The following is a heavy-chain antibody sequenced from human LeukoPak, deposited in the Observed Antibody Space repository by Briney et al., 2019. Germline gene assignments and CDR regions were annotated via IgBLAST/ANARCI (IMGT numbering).Heavy chain of an antibody. V-gene: IGHV3-21*01. J-gene: IGHJ3*02. D-gene: IGHD6-19*01. CDR1: GFTFSTYN. CDR2: ISSTGTYI. Sequence: GGSLRLSCAASGFTFSTYNMNWVRQAPGKGLEWVSYISSTGTYIYYADSVKDRFTISRDNAKNSLYLQVNSLRAEDTAVYYCARAAVGLTGVDIWGQGTMVTVSS. CDR3: ARAAVGLTGVDI.